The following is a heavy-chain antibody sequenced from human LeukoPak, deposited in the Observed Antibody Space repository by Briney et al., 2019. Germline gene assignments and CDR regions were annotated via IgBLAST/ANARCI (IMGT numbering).Heavy chain of an antibody. CDR3: AKAASSSWPSYYYGMDV. V-gene: IGHV3-23*01. CDR1: GFIFSSYP. J-gene: IGHJ6*02. D-gene: IGHD6-13*01. CDR2: ITGSGGNT. Sequence: GGSLRLSCAASGFIFSSYPMSWVRQAPGKGLEWVSVITGSGGNTYYADSVKGRFIIPKDNSKNTVYLQMSSLRVDDTAVYYCAKAASSSWPSYYYGMDVWGQGTTVTVSS.